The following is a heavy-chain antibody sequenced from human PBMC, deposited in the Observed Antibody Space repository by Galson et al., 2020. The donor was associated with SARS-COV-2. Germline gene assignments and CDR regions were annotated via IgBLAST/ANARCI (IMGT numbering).Heavy chain of an antibody. CDR1: GYSISSGYY. V-gene: IGHV4-38-2*02. CDR2: IYHSGST. Sequence: SETLSLTCTVSGYSISSGYYWGWIRQPPGKGLEWIGSIYHSGSTYYNPSLKSRVTISVDTSKNQFSLKLSSVTAADTAVYYCASRTGDDYYYYYMDVWGKGTTVTVSS. CDR3: ASRTGDDYYYYYMDV. D-gene: IGHD7-27*01. J-gene: IGHJ6*03.